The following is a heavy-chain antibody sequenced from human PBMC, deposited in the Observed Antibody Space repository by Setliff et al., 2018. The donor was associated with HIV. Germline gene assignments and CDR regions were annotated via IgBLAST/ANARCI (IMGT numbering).Heavy chain of an antibody. CDR3: VRPSLGIGGGSIFHN. CDR1: GDSFSGTSYY. J-gene: IGHJ4*02. Sequence: SETLSLTCTVSGDSFSGTSYYWGWIRQPPGKGLEWIGSIHFSGSTWYTQSLKSRVTIWVDTSKNQFSLKVNSVTAADAAVYYCVRPSLGIGGGSIFHNWGQGTLVTVSS. V-gene: IGHV4-39*01. CDR2: IHFSGST. D-gene: IGHD3-3*01.